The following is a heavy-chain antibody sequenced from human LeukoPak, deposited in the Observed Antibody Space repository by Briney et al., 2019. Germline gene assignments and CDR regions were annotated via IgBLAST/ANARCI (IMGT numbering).Heavy chain of an antibody. J-gene: IGHJ4*02. CDR1: GFTFSSYS. Sequence: GGSLRLSCAASGFTFSSYSMNWVRQAPGKGLEWVSSISSSSSYIYYADSVKGRFTISRDNAKNSLYLQMNSLRAEDTAVYYCARDEYGSGSYFDYWGQGTLVTVSS. CDR2: ISSSSSYI. V-gene: IGHV3-21*01. CDR3: ARDEYGSGSYFDY. D-gene: IGHD3-10*01.